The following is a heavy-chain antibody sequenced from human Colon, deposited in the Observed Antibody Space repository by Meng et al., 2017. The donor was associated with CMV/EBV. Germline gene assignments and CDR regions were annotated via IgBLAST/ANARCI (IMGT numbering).Heavy chain of an antibody. Sequence: HLQLQVSGPGLVKPSETLSLTCTVSGGSISSSTYYWGWIRQTPGKGLEWIGNIYYSGYTYYNPSLKSRLTISVDTSKNQFSLKLTSVTAADTAVYYCATDYGDYYFDRWGQGTLVTVSS. D-gene: IGHD4-17*01. J-gene: IGHJ4*02. CDR1: GGSISSSTYY. CDR2: IYYSGYT. V-gene: IGHV4-39*07. CDR3: ATDYGDYYFDR.